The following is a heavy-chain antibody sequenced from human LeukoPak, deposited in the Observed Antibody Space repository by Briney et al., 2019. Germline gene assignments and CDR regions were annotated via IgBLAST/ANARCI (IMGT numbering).Heavy chain of an antibody. J-gene: IGHJ5*02. D-gene: IGHD2-21*01. CDR1: GCSFTDYY. Sequence: GASVKVSCKTSGCSFTDYYMHWVRQAPGQGLEWMGWINPNSGGTSSAQKFQGRVTMTRDTSITTVYMEMSWLTSEDTAIYYCARADRLHGGPYLIGPWGQGTLVTVSS. CDR2: INPNSGGT. CDR3: ARADRLHGGPYLIGP. V-gene: IGHV1-2*02.